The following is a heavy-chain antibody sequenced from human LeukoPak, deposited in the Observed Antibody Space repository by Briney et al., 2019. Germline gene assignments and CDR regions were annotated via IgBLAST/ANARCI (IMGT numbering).Heavy chain of an antibody. J-gene: IGHJ4*02. CDR3: AREAYSNYVDY. CDR2: IYYSGST. D-gene: IGHD4-11*01. V-gene: IGHV4-59*01. Sequence: SETLSLTCTVSGGSISSYYWSWIRQPPGKGLEWIGYIYYSGSTNYDPSLKSRLTISVDTSKNQFSLKLSSVTAADTAVYYCAREAYSNYVDYWGQGTLVTVSS. CDR1: GGSISSYY.